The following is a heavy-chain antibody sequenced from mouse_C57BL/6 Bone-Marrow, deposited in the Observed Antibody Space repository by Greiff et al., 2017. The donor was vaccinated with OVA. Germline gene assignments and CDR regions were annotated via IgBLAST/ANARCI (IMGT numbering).Heavy chain of an antibody. CDR2: ISNGGGST. Sequence: EVKVEESGGGLVQPGGSLKLSCAASGFTFSDYYMYWVRQTPEKRLEWVAYISNGGGSTYYPDTVKGRFTISRDNAKNTLYLQMSRLKSEDTAMYDCARRRYYGSSGGFAYWGQGTLVTVSA. CDR3: ARRRYYGSSGGFAY. V-gene: IGHV5-12*01. CDR1: GFTFSDYY. J-gene: IGHJ3*01. D-gene: IGHD1-1*01.